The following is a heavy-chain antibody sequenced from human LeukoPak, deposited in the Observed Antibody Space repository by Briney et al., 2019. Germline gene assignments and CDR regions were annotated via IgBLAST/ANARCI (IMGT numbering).Heavy chain of an antibody. CDR2: ISYSGST. D-gene: IGHD1-26*01. J-gene: IGHJ4*02. V-gene: IGHV4-59*01. Sequence: SETLSLTCTVSGGSISSYYWSWIRQPPGKGLEWIGYISYSGSTNYNPSLKSRLTISVDTPKNQFSLKLSSVTAADTAVYYCARGQVGATTLFDYWGQGTLVTVSS. CDR3: ARGQVGATTLFDY. CDR1: GGSISSYY.